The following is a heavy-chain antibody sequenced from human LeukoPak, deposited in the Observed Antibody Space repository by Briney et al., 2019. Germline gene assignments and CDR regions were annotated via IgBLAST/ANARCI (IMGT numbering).Heavy chain of an antibody. D-gene: IGHD1-26*01. V-gene: IGHV3-21*01. Sequence: PGGSLRLSCAASGFTFSSYSMNWVRQAPGKGLEWVSSITSSSNYIYYADSAKGRFTISRDNAKNSLYLQMNSLRAEDTAVYYCASGKSGSYYNYYWGQGTLVTVSS. CDR2: ITSSSNYI. CDR3: ASGKSGSYYNYY. CDR1: GFTFSSYS. J-gene: IGHJ4*02.